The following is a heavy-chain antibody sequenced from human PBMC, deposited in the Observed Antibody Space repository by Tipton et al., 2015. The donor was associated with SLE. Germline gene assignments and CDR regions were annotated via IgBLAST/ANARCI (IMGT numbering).Heavy chain of an antibody. CDR3: GRGSPYVYGGGAWAFDI. J-gene: IGHJ3*02. CDR1: GGSISTSSYY. V-gene: IGHV4-39*07. D-gene: IGHD2/OR15-2a*01. CDR2: IYYSGST. Sequence: TLSLTCTVSGGSISTSSYYWGWIRQPPGKGLEWIGSIYYSGSTYSNPSLERRVTISLDTSKNQFSLKLSSVTAADTAVYYCGRGSPYVYGGGAWAFDIWGQGTLVTVSS.